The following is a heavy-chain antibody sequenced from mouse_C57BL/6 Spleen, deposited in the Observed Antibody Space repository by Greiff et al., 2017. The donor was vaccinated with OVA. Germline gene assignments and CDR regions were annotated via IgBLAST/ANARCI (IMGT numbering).Heavy chain of an antibody. CDR3: ARWLLLYYAMDC. D-gene: IGHD2-3*01. CDR1: GYAFSSYW. J-gene: IGHJ4*01. V-gene: IGHV1-80*01. CDR2: IYPGDGDT. Sequence: QVQLKPSGAELVKPGASVKISCKASGYAFSSYWMNWVKQRPGKGLEWIGQIYPGDGDTNYNGKFKGKATLTADKSSSTAYMQLSSLTSEDSAVYFCARWLLLYYAMDCWGQGTSVTVSS.